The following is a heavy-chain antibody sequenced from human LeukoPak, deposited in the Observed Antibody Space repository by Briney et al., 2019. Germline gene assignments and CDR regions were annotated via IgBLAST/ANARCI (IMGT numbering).Heavy chain of an antibody. CDR3: ATSGRGNTYGYYYYLGV. D-gene: IGHD3-10*01. CDR2: IKQDGSEK. J-gene: IGHJ6*03. CDR1: GFSFSNYW. V-gene: IGHV3-7*01. Sequence: GGSLRLSCAGSGFSFSNYWMTWVRQAPGKGLEWVANIKQDGSEKNNVDSVEGRFTISRDNAKKSLYLQMNSLRAEDSAVYYCATSGRGNTYGYYYYLGVWGKGTTVIVSS.